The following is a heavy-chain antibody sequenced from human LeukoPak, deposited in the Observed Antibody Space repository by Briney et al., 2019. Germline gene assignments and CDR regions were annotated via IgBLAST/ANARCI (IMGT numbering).Heavy chain of an antibody. Sequence: PGGSLRLSCAASGFTFSNAWMSWVRQAPGKGLEWVGRIKSKTDGGTTDYAAPVKGRFTISRDDSKNTLYLQMNSLRAEDTAVYYCAREGQVGATDYWGQGTLVTVSS. CDR2: IKSKTDGGTT. J-gene: IGHJ4*02. V-gene: IGHV3-15*01. CDR3: AREGQVGATDY. D-gene: IGHD1-26*01. CDR1: GFTFSNAW.